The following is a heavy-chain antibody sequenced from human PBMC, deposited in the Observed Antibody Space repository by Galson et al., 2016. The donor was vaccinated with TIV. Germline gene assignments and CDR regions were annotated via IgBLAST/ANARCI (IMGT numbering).Heavy chain of an antibody. V-gene: IGHV3-66*02. CDR3: ASDRRHCGNECFLYYYYGMDV. J-gene: IGHJ6*02. CDR1: TFNIKDHY. Sequence: SLRLSCAASTFNIKDHYMTWVRQAPGKGLEWVSIISSGGTTNYADSVKGRFTIGRDESKNTLYLEMNNLRLEDTAVYYCASDRRHCGNECFLYYYYGMDVWGRGTTVTVSS. CDR2: ISSGGTT. D-gene: IGHD2-21*01.